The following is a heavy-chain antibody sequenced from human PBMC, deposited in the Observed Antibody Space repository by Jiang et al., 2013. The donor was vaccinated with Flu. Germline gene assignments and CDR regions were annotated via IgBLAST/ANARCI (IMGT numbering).Heavy chain of an antibody. Sequence: RLSCTASGFNFGDYAVNWLRQAPGKGLEWVGFIRNKLYRGTTDYAASVQGRFTISRDDSKSIAYLQMSSLKTEDTAVYYCTRDLVRDVILIPTTYFDYWGQGALVTVSS. D-gene: IGHD2-8*01. J-gene: IGHJ4*02. CDR1: GFNFGDYA. CDR3: TRDLVRDVILIPTTYFDY. V-gene: IGHV3-49*03. CDR2: IRNKLYRGTT.